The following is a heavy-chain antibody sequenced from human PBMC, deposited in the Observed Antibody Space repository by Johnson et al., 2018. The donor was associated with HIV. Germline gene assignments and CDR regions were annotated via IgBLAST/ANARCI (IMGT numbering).Heavy chain of an antibody. J-gene: IGHJ3*02. Sequence: EQLVESGGGLVQPGGSLRLSCAASGFTVSSNYMSWVRQAPGKGLEWVSVISSAGTTYYADSVKGRFTISRDNAKNTLYLQMNSLRAEDTAVYYCARGGKSYYGAFDIWGQGTMVTVSS. CDR3: ARGGKSYYGAFDI. D-gene: IGHD3-10*01. CDR1: GFTVSSNY. V-gene: IGHV3-66*01. CDR2: ISSAGTT.